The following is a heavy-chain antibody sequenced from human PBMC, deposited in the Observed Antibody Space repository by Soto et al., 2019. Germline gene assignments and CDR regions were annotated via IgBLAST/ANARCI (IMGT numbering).Heavy chain of an antibody. CDR1: GFTFSDHY. J-gene: IGHJ6*02. CDR2: ISSSGSTI. D-gene: IGHD3-10*01. CDR3: ARSGLVRGPTPYYYGMDV. V-gene: IGHV3-11*01. Sequence: SLRLSCAASGFTFSDHYMSWIRQAPGKGLEWVSYISSSGSTIYYADSVKGRFTISRDNAKNSLYLQMNSLRAEDTAVYYCARSGLVRGPTPYYYGMDVWGQGTTLTVS.